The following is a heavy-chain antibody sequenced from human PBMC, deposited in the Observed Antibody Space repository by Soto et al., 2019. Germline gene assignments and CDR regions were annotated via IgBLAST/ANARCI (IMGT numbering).Heavy chain of an antibody. Sequence: ASVKVSCKVSGYTLTELSMHWVRQAPGKGLEWMGGFDPEDGETIYAQKFQGRVTMTEDTSTDTAYMELSSLRSEDTAVYYCATGVVTPGAFDIRGQGTMVTVSS. CDR2: FDPEDGET. CDR3: ATGVVTPGAFDI. J-gene: IGHJ3*02. CDR1: GYTLTELS. V-gene: IGHV1-24*01. D-gene: IGHD3-3*01.